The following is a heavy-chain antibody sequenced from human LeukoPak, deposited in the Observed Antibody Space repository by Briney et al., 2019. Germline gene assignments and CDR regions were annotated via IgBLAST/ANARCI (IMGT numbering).Heavy chain of an antibody. CDR2: IKQDGSEK. V-gene: IGHV3-7*02. Sequence: PGGSLRLSCAASGFTFSSYWMSWVRQAPGKGLEWMANIKQDGSEKYYVDSVKGRFTISRDNAKNSLYLQMNSLRAEDTAVYYCARVNPTSSGFYAYWGQGTLVTVSS. CDR3: ARVNPTSSGFYAY. J-gene: IGHJ4*02. D-gene: IGHD3-22*01. CDR1: GFTFSSYW.